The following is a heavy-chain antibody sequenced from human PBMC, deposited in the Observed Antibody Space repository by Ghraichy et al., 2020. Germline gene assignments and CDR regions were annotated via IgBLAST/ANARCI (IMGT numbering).Heavy chain of an antibody. V-gene: IGHV3-53*01. J-gene: IGHJ5*01. CDR1: GFAVSSNY. CDR3: ARGGGQIDS. D-gene: IGHD3-16*01. CDR2: IYAGGST. Sequence: GESLNISCAASGFAVSSNYMTWVRQTPGKRLECVSVIYAGGSTYYADSVKGRFTISRDNSKNTLYLQMNSLRVEDTAMYFCARGGGQIDSWGQGTLVTVSS.